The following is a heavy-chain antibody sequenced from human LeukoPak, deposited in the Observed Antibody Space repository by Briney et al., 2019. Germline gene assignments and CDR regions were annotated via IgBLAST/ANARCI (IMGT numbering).Heavy chain of an antibody. D-gene: IGHD1-26*01. Sequence: GGSLRLSCAASGFTVSNNYMSWVRQAPGKGLEWVSVIYTGGSTYYADSVKGRFTISRGNSKNTLYLQMNSLRAEDTAVYYCAKNRGAGSHYYYHMNVWGKGTTVTVSS. CDR2: IYTGGST. V-gene: IGHV3-66*01. CDR1: GFTVSNNY. CDR3: AKNRGAGSHYYYHMNV. J-gene: IGHJ6*04.